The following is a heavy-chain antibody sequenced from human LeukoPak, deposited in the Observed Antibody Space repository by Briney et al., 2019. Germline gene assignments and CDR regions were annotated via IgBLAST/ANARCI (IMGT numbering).Heavy chain of an antibody. CDR2: IYYSGST. D-gene: IGHD6-19*01. CDR3: ARSTAVAPNWFDP. CDR1: GGSISSYY. J-gene: IGHJ5*02. V-gene: IGHV4-59*08. Sequence: SETLSLTCTASGGSISSYYWSWIRQPPGKGLEWIGYIYYSGSTNYNPSLKSRVTISVDTSKNQFSLKLSSVTAADTAVYYCARSTAVAPNWFDPWGQGTLVTVSS.